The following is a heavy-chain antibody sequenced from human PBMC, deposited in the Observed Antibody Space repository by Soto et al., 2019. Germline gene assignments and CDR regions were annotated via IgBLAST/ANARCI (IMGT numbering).Heavy chain of an antibody. V-gene: IGHV4-31*03. CDR2: IYYSGST. CDR1: GGSISSGGYY. J-gene: IGHJ2*01. Sequence: QVQLQESGPGLVKPSQTLSLTCTVSGGSISSGGYYWSWIRQHPGKGLEWIGYIYYSGSTYYNPSLKSRVTISVDTSKNQFSLKLSSVTAADTAVYYCARPTDEDGDPGNWYFDLWGRGTLVTVSS. D-gene: IGHD3-10*01. CDR3: ARPTDEDGDPGNWYFDL.